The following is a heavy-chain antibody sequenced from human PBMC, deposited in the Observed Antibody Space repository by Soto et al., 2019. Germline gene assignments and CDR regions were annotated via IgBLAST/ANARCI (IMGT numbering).Heavy chain of an antibody. CDR3: ARLLWFGETYYFDY. D-gene: IGHD3-10*01. Sequence: PSETLSLTCTVSGGSISSGDYYWSWIRQHPGKGLEWIGYIYYSGRTYYNPSLKSRVTISVDTSKNQFSLKLSSVTAADTAVYYCARLLWFGETYYFDYWGQGTLVTVSS. V-gene: IGHV4-31*03. CDR2: IYYSGRT. J-gene: IGHJ4*02. CDR1: GGSISSGDYY.